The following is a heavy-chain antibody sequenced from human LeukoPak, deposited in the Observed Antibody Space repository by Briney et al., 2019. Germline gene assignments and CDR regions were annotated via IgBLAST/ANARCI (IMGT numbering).Heavy chain of an antibody. CDR2: IGTAGDP. CDR3: VRGPFEVGGMDV. Sequence: GGSQRLSCAASGFTFSSYDMHWVRQATGKGLEWVSAIGTAGDPYYPGPVKGRFTISIENAKNTLYLQMNSLRAGDTAVYYCVRGPFEVGGMDVWGKGTTVTVSS. CDR1: GFTFSSYD. D-gene: IGHD3-16*01. V-gene: IGHV3-13*05. J-gene: IGHJ6*04.